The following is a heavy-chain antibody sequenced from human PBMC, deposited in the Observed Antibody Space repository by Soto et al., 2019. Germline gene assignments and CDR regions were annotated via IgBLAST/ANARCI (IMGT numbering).Heavy chain of an antibody. J-gene: IGHJ4*02. CDR2: IYHSGST. CDR3: ARGAVDGTRVDY. Sequence: SETLSLTFTVAGCSIRRSNSLWCSRQPPGKGLEWIGEIYHSGSTNYNPSLKSRVTISVDKSKNQFYLKLSSVTDADSAVYSCARGAVDGTRVDYWGQGTLVTVSS. CDR1: GCSIRRSNS. D-gene: IGHD6-19*01. V-gene: IGHV4-4*02.